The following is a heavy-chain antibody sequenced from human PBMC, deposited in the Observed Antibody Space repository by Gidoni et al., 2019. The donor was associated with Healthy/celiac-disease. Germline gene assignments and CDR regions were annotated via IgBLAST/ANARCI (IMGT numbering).Heavy chain of an antibody. CDR3: ARSELLWFGTPRGYYGMDV. CDR2: INHSGST. V-gene: IGHV4-34*01. J-gene: IGHJ6*02. CDR1: GASFRGYY. D-gene: IGHD3-10*01. Sequence: QVQLQQWGAGRLQPPETLSLTCAVHGASFRGYYWSWIRQPPGQGLEWIGEINHSGSTNYNPALKSRVTISVDTAKNQFSLKLSSVTAADTAVYYWARSELLWFGTPRGYYGMDVWGQGTTVTVSS.